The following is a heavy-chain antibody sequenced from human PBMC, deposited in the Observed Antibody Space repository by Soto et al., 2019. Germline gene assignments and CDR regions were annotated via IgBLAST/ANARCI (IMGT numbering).Heavy chain of an antibody. D-gene: IGHD4-17*01. CDR3: ARVDYGGNYDAFDI. Sequence: ASVKVSCKXSGYTFTGYYMHWVRQAPGQGLEWMGWINPNSGGTNYAQKFQGRVTMTRDTSISTAYMELSRLRSDDTAVYYCARVDYGGNYDAFDIWGRGTMVTVSS. V-gene: IGHV1-2*02. J-gene: IGHJ3*02. CDR2: INPNSGGT. CDR1: GYTFTGYY.